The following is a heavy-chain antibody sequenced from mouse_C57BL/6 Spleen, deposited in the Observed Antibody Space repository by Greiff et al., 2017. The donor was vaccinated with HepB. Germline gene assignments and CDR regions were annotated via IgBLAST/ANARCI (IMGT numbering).Heavy chain of an antibody. CDR3: ARTDTTVVARYWYFDV. CDR2: ISSGSSTI. Sequence: EVQRVESGGGLVKPGGSLKLSCAASGFTFSDYGMHWVRQAPEKGLEWVAYISSGSSTIYYADTVKGRFTISRDNAKNTLFLQMTSLRSEDTAMYYCARTDTTVVARYWYFDVWGTGTTVTVSS. J-gene: IGHJ1*03. CDR1: GFTFSDYG. V-gene: IGHV5-17*01. D-gene: IGHD1-1*01.